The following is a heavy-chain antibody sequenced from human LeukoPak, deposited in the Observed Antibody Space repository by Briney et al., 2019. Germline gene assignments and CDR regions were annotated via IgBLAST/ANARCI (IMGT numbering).Heavy chain of an antibody. CDR1: GGTFISYA. J-gene: IGHJ5*02. D-gene: IGHD1-14*01. CDR3: ARAGAEGEFDP. Sequence: ASVKVSCKASGGTFISYAISWVRQAPGQGLGWMGGIIPIFGTANYAQKFQGRVTITADESTSTAYMELSSLRSEDTAVYYCARAGAEGEFDPWGQGTLVTVSS. V-gene: IGHV1-69*13. CDR2: IIPIFGTA.